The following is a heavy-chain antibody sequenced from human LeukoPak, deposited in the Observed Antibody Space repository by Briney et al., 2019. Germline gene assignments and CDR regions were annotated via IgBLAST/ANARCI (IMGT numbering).Heavy chain of an antibody. V-gene: IGHV1-69*13. CDR3: ARDNRFGETPYNWFDP. Sequence: GASVKVSCKASGGTFSSYATSWVRQAPGQGLEWMGGIIPIFGTANYAQKFQGRVTITADESTSTAYMELSSLRSEDTAVYYCARDNRFGETPYNWFDPWGQGTLVTVSS. J-gene: IGHJ5*02. CDR2: IIPIFGTA. CDR1: GGTFSSYA. D-gene: IGHD3-16*01.